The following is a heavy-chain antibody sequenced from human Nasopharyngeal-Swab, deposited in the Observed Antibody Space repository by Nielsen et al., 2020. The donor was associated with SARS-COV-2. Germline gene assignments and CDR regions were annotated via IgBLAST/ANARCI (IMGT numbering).Heavy chain of an antibody. J-gene: IGHJ6*02. Sequence: GESLKISCATSGYRFTDYWIAWVRQAPGKGLECMGTIFPGDSDTRYGPSFKGRVTISVDQSITTAYLHWTSLKASDTAKYYCAIGAAVGTLFHGMDVWGQGTMVTVSS. D-gene: IGHD1-26*01. CDR2: IFPGDSDT. V-gene: IGHV5-51*01. CDR3: AIGAAVGTLFHGMDV. CDR1: GYRFTDYW.